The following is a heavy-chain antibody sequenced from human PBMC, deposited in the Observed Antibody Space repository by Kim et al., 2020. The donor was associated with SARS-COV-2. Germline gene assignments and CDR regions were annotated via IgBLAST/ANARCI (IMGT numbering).Heavy chain of an antibody. CDR3: ARVRRIAVAGTKAFDV. Sequence: LKSRVTISVDTSKLQFSLKLSSVTAADTAVYYCARVRRIAVAGTKAFDVWGQGTMVTVSS. D-gene: IGHD6-19*01. V-gene: IGHV4-34*01. J-gene: IGHJ3*01.